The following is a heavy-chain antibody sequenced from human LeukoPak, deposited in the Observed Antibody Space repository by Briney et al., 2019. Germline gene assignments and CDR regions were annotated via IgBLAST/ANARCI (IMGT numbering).Heavy chain of an antibody. V-gene: IGHV3-23*01. CDR1: GFIFSNYA. CDR3: AKDMTLAGYDSEGAFDI. CDR2: ISAGGVST. J-gene: IGHJ3*02. D-gene: IGHD3-9*01. Sequence: AGGSLRLSCAASGFIFSNYAMGWVRQAPGKGLEFVSNISAGGVSTFYADSVRGRFTVSRDYSKDTLYLEMNNLGAEDTAVYYCAKDMTLAGYDSEGAFDIWGQGTMVTVSA.